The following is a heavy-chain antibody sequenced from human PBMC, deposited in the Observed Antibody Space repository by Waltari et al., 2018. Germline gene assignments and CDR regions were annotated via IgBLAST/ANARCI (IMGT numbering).Heavy chain of an antibody. CDR3: AKEGLGGDRQFDY. D-gene: IGHD2-21*02. CDR1: GFMFSSYS. J-gene: IGHJ4*02. CDR2: ISGDNTYT. Sequence: EVQLVESGGGLVQPGGSLRLSCVASGFMFSSYSMNWVRQAPGKGVEWVSSISGDNTYTYYSGSVKGRFTISRDNAKNSLFLQMNGLRDEDTAIYYCAKEGLGGDRQFDYWGQGTLVSVSS. V-gene: IGHV3-21*06.